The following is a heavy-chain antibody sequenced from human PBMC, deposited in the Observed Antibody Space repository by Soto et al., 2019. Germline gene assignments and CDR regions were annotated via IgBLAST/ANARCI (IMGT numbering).Heavy chain of an antibody. Sequence: GSLRLSCAASGFTFSSYSMNWVRQAPGKGLEWVSYISSSSSTIYYADSVKGRFTISRDNANNSLYLQMNSLRAEDTAVYYCAKYNPGSRLRPDYFDYWGQGTLVTVSS. CDR2: ISSSSSTI. CDR1: GFTFSSYS. V-gene: IGHV3-48*01. J-gene: IGHJ4*02. CDR3: AKYNPGSRLRPDYFDY. D-gene: IGHD4-17*01.